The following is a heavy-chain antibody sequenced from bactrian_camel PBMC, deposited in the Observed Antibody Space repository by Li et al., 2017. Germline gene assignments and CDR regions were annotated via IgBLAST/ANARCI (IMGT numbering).Heavy chain of an antibody. CDR2: ISSGGGST. D-gene: IGHD7*01. CDR3: ATGDVSYY. Sequence: VQLVESGGGLVQPGGSLRLSCAGSGFTFSNHAMSWVRQAKGKGLEWVSRISSGGGSTYYADSVKGRFTISRDNAKNTLYLQMNSLKSEDTALYYCATGDVSYYWGQGTQVTVS. J-gene: IGHJ4*01. CDR1: GFTFSNHA. V-gene: IGHV3S31*01.